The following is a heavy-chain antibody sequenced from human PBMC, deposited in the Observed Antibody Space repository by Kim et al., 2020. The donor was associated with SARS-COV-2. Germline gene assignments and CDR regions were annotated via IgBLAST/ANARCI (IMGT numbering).Heavy chain of an antibody. V-gene: IGHV3-7*01. Sequence: SQKNYVGSVKGRFTISRDNPKNSLYLQMNSLRFEDTALYYCAIDAFSRGDSWGQGALVTVSS. J-gene: IGHJ4*02. CDR3: AIDAFSRGDS. CDR2: SQK. D-gene: IGHD3-3*02.